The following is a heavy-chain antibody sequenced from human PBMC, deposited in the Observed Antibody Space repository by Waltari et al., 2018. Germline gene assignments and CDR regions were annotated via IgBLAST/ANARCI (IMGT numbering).Heavy chain of an antibody. CDR1: GGSISSYY. D-gene: IGHD4-17*01. CDR2: IYYSGRT. Sequence: QVQLQESGPGLVKPSETLSLTCTVSGGSISSYYWSWIRQPPGKGLEWIGYIYYSGRTNYHPPLKSRVTRSVDTSKNQFSLKLSSVTAADTAVYYCARVTVTTAFDIWGQGTMVTVSS. J-gene: IGHJ3*02. V-gene: IGHV4-59*01. CDR3: ARVTVTTAFDI.